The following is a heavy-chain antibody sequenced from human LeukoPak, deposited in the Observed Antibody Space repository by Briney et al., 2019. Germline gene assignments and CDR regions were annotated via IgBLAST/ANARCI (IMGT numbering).Heavy chain of an antibody. J-gene: IGHJ4*02. V-gene: IGHV3-11*04. Sequence: PRGFLRLSCAASGLTFSDYYMTWIRQAPGKGLEWVSSISGSGTTTYSADSVRGRFTVSRDNAKNSVFLYMNSLRAEDTAVYYFAIQITMIVVVPYFDYWGQGTLVTVSS. CDR3: AIQITMIVVVPYFDY. CDR1: GLTFSDYY. CDR2: ISGSGTTT. D-gene: IGHD3-22*01.